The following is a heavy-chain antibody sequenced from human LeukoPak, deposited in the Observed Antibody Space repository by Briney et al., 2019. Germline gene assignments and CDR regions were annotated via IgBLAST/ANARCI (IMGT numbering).Heavy chain of an antibody. V-gene: IGHV4-34*01. D-gene: IGHD5-18*01. CDR3: ARASRDTAMANYYFDH. Sequence: PSETLSLTCAVYGGSFSGFYWSDYYWSWIRQPPGKGLEWIGEISHSGSTNYNPSLRSRVTMSVDTSKNQFSLKLTSVTATDTAVYYCARASRDTAMANYYFDHWGHGTPVTVSS. J-gene: IGHJ4*01. CDR2: ISHSGST. CDR1: GGSFSGFYWSDYY.